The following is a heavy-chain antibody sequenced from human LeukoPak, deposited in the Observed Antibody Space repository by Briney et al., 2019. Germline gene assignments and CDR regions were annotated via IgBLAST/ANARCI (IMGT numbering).Heavy chain of an antibody. J-gene: IGHJ4*02. D-gene: IGHD3-22*01. CDR2: VSHDENNK. V-gene: IGHV3-30-3*01. CDR3: ARGHYYDSSGYLGIDY. CDR1: GFTFNTYA. Sequence: PGGSLRLSCAASGFTFNTYAMRWVRQAPGKGLEWVAVVSHDENNKYYADSVKGRFTISRDNSKNTLYLQMNSLRAEDTAVYYCARGHYYDSSGYLGIDYWGQGTLVTVSS.